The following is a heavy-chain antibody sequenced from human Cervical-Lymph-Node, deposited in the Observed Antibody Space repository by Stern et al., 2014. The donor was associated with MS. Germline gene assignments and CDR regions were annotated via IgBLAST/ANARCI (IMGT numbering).Heavy chain of an antibody. CDR2: ITNVGST. D-gene: IGHD1-1*01. CDR3: ARDTSSPERSDW. V-gene: IGHV3-53*01. J-gene: IGHJ4*02. Sequence: DVHLVESGGGVLQPGGSLRLSCTASGFTVSRDYMTWVRQAPGKGLEWVSLITNVGSTFYTDAVKGRFTISRDDSKNTVYLHMTSLRAEDTAMYYCARDTSSPERSDWWGQGTLGTVSS. CDR1: GFTVSRDY.